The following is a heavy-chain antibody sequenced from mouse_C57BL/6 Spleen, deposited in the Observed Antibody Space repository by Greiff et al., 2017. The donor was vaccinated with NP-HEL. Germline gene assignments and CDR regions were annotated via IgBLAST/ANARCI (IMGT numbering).Heavy chain of an antibody. CDR3: ARSGMEVLPYYYAMDY. CDR2: IYPGGGYT. D-gene: IGHD2-14*01. V-gene: IGHV1-63*01. J-gene: IGHJ4*01. Sequence: QVQLQQSGAELVRPGTSVKMSCKASGYTFTNYWIGWAKQRPGHGLEWIGDIYPGGGYTNYNEKFKGKATLTADKSSSTAYMQFSSLTSEDSAIYYCARSGMEVLPYYYAMDYWGQGTSVTVSS. CDR1: GYTFTNYW.